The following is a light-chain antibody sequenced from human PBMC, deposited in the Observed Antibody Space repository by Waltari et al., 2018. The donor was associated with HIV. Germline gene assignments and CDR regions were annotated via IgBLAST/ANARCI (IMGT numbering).Light chain of an antibody. Sequence: SVLTQPPSASGTPGQRVTISCSGSTSNFGSNSVFWYLHLPGTAPKLRIHRNNQSRSGGPARYSGATSGASAALAISDLRSEDEAEYYWVVWDDTLRGVVFGGGTKVAVL. CDR1: TSNFGSNS. J-gene: IGLJ2*01. V-gene: IGLV1-47*01. CDR2: RNN. CDR3: VVWDDTLRGVV.